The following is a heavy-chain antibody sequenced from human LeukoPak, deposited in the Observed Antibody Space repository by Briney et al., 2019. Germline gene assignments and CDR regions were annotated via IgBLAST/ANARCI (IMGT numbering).Heavy chain of an antibody. V-gene: IGHV4-38-2*02. CDR1: GYSISSGYY. D-gene: IGHD3-3*01. CDR2: IYHSGST. J-gene: IGHJ4*02. Sequence: SETLSLTCTVSGYSISSGYYWGWIRQPPEKGLEWIGSIYHSGSTYYNPSLKSRVTISVDTSKNQFSLKLSSVTAADTAVYYCARGDPSDFWSGSLYYFDYWGQGTLVTVSS. CDR3: ARGDPSDFWSGSLYYFDY.